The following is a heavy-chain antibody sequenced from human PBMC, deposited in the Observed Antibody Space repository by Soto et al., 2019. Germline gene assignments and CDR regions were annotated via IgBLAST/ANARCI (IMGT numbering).Heavy chain of an antibody. J-gene: IGHJ6*02. CDR2: IYQSGST. CDR1: GGSISSGGYS. D-gene: IGHD4-4*01. V-gene: IGHV4-30-2*01. CDR3: ATQSYSNSGAYYYYAMDV. Sequence: PSETLSLTCAVSGGSISSGGYSWSWIRQPPGKGLEWIGYIYQSGSTYYDPSLKSRVTISVDRSRNQFSLKLSSVTAADTAVYFCATQSYSNSGAYYYYAMDVWGQGTTVTVSS.